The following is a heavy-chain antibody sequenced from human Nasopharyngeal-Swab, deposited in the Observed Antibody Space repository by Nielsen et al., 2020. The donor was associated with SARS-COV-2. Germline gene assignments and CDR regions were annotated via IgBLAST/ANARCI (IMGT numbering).Heavy chain of an antibody. CDR2: FDPADGET. CDR1: GYTLTELS. V-gene: IGHV1-24*01. CDR3: ATGLSVRGVIGAYYYYYGMDV. J-gene: IGHJ6*02. D-gene: IGHD3-10*01. Sequence: ASVKVSCKVSGYTLTELSMHWVRQAPGKGLEWMGGFDPADGETIYAQKFQGRVTMTEDTSTDTACMELSSLRSEDTAVYYCATGLSVRGVIGAYYYYYGMDVWGQGTTVTVSS.